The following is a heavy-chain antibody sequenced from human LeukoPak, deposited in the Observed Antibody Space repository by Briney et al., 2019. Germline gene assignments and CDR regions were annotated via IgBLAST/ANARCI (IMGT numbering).Heavy chain of an antibody. CDR2: INPRGGTT. CDR3: AREGNGGQMGSTFDI. Sequence: ASVKVSCKASGYTFTNYYMHWVRQAPGQGLEWMGIINPRGGTTTYAQKFLGRVTVTRDTSTSTVYMELSSLRSEDTAVYYCAREGNGGQMGSTFDIWGQGTMVTVSS. J-gene: IGHJ3*02. V-gene: IGHV1-46*03. D-gene: IGHD4-23*01. CDR1: GYTFTNYY.